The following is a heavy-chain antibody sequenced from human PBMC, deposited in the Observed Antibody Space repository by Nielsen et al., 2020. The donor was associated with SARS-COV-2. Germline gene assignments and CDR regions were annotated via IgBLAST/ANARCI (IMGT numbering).Heavy chain of an antibody. CDR3: ARRAGGWFDP. V-gene: IGHV1-18*01. CDR1: GYTFTSFG. J-gene: IGHJ5*02. Sequence: ASVKVSCKASGYTFTSFGISWVRQAPEQGLEWMGWISGYNGDTNYAQKFQGRVTLTTDTSTSTAYMELSSLKFEDTAVYFCARRAGGWFDPWGQGTLVTVSS. CDR2: ISGYNGDT.